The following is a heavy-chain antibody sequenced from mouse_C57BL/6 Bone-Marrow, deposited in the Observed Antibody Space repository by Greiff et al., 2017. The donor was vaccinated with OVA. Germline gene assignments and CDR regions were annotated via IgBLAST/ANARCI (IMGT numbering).Heavy chain of an antibody. J-gene: IGHJ1*03. CDR1: GYTFTSYW. CDR2: NDPSDSYT. V-gene: IGHV1-69*01. D-gene: IGHD1-1*01. CDR3: ARKGGTWYFDV. Sequence: VQLQQSGAELVMPGASVKLSCKASGYTFTSYWMHWVKQRPGQGLEWIGENDPSDSYTNYNQKFKGKSTLTVDKSSSTAYMQLSSLTSEDSAVYYCARKGGTWYFDVWGTGTTVTVSS.